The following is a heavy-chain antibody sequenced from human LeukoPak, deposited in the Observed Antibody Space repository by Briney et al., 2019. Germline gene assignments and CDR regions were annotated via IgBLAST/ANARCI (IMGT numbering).Heavy chain of an antibody. Sequence: PSETLSLTCTVSGGSISSSSYYWGWIRQPPGKGLEWIGSIYYSGSTYYNPSLKSRVTISVDTSKNQFSLKLSSVTAADTAVYYCARWDFGVVIIRNAFDIWGQGTMVTVSS. CDR3: ARWDFGVVIIRNAFDI. D-gene: IGHD3-3*01. CDR1: GGSISSSSYY. J-gene: IGHJ3*02. CDR2: IYYSGST. V-gene: IGHV4-39*01.